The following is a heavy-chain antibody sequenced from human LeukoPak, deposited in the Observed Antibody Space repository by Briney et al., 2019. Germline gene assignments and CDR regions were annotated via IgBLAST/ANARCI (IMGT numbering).Heavy chain of an antibody. Sequence: SQTLSLTFAISGDSVPINNAAWNWIRQSPSRGLEWLGRTYHRSTWYDDYVVSVRSRLTITPDISKNQVSLQLNSVTPEDTAVYYCTREVAGTGGFDYWGQGITVTVSS. CDR1: GDSVPINNAA. V-gene: IGHV6-1*01. J-gene: IGHJ4*02. D-gene: IGHD6-13*01. CDR2: TYHRSTWYD. CDR3: TREVAGTGGFDY.